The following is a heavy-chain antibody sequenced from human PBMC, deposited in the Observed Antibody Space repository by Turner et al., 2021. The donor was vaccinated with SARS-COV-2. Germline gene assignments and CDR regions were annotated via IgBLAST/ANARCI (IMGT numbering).Heavy chain of an antibody. CDR3: AKQLGLYSNPMYYLDY. CDR2: RSYDGNNK. D-gene: IGHD4-4*01. Sequence: QVQLAVYGGGVVQPGSSLSLSCAASRFTFSSYGMPWVRQTPGKGLEWVAVRSYDGNNKYYADSVKGRFTISRDNSKNTLYLQMNSLRAEDTSVYYCAKQLGLYSNPMYYLDYWGQGTLVTVSS. V-gene: IGHV3-30*18. J-gene: IGHJ4*02. CDR1: RFTFSSYG.